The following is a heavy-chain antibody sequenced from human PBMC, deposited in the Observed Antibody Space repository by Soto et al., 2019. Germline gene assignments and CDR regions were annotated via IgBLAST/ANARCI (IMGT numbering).Heavy chain of an antibody. CDR2: IYYSGST. Sequence: QVQLQESGPGLVKPSQTLSLTCTVSGGSISSGDYYWSWIRQPPGKGLECIGYIYYSGSTYYNPSHQSLVPISVATSMNLCSLKLSSVTAAHTAVYYCARERPDRTRLAPLGQVTLITVSS. D-gene: IGHD6-6*01. CDR1: GGSISSGDYY. J-gene: IGHJ5*02. V-gene: IGHV4-30-4*01. CDR3: ARERPDRTRLAP.